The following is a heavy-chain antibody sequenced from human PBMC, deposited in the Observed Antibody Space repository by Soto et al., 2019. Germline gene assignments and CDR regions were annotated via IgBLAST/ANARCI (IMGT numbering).Heavy chain of an antibody. CDR1: GFTFTSSA. J-gene: IGHJ2*01. D-gene: IGHD3-10*01. CDR2: IVVGSGNT. V-gene: IGHV1-58*01. Sequence: QMQLVQSGPEVKKPGTSVKVSCKASGFTFTSSAVQWVRQARGQRLEWIGWIVVGSGNTNYAQKFQERVTITRDMSTSTAYTELSSLRSEDTAVYYCAARSGYYYGSGSYYSPWYFDLWGRGTLVTVSS. CDR3: AARSGYYYGSGSYYSPWYFDL.